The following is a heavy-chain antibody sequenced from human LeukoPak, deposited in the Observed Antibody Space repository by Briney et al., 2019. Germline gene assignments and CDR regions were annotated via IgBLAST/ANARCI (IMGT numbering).Heavy chain of an antibody. CDR3: ARDGVKQWLETPYFDY. CDR2: INQDGTEK. J-gene: IGHJ4*02. V-gene: IGHV3-7*01. D-gene: IGHD6-19*01. CDR1: GFTFSSHW. Sequence: GGSLRLSCVASGFTFSSHWMTWVRQAPGKGLEWVATINQDGTEKYYVDSVNGRFTISRDNAKKSLYLQMNSLRAEDTAVYYCARDGVKQWLETPYFDYWGQGTLVTASS.